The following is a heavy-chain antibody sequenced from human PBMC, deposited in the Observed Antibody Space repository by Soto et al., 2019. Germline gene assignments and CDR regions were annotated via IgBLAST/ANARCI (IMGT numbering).Heavy chain of an antibody. CDR1: GGSISSSSYY. CDR3: ARLAAYHELGDDAFDI. CDR2: IYYSGST. Sequence: QLQLQESGPGLVKPSETLSLTCTVSGGSISSSSYYWGWIRQPPGKGLEWIGSIYYSGSTYYNPSLKSRVTISVDTSKNQFSLKLSSVTAADTAVYYCARLAAYHELGDDAFDIWGQGTMVTVSS. D-gene: IGHD7-27*01. J-gene: IGHJ3*02. V-gene: IGHV4-39*01.